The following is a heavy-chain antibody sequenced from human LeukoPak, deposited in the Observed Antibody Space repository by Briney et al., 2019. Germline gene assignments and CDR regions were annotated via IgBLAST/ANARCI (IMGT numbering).Heavy chain of an antibody. CDR3: TRRCKDAYTLYCFDY. Sequence: SETLSLTCTVSGGSISSYYWSWIRQPPGKGLEWIGYIYYSGGTNYNPSLKSRVTISVDTSKNQFSLKLSSVTAADTAVYYCTRRCKDAYTLYCFDYWGQGTLVTVSS. CDR1: GGSISSYY. V-gene: IGHV4-59*01. CDR2: IYYSGGT. J-gene: IGHJ4*02. D-gene: IGHD5-24*01.